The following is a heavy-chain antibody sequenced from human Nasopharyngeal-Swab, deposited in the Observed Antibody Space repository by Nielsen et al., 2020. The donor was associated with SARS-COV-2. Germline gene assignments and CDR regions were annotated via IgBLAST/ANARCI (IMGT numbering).Heavy chain of an antibody. Sequence: GESLKISCAASGFTFRSYWMHWVRQAPGKGLVWVSRINSDGSSTSYADSVKGRFTISRDNAKNTLYLQMNSLRAEDTAVYYCARDSYYFDYWGQGTLVTVSS. CDR1: GFTFRSYW. CDR3: ARDSYYFDY. V-gene: IGHV3-74*01. J-gene: IGHJ4*02. CDR2: INSDGSST.